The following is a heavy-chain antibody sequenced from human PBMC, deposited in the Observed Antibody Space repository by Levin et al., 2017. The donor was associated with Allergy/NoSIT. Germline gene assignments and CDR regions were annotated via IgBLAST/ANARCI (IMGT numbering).Heavy chain of an antibody. V-gene: IGHV3-21*01. CDR3: ARDWGDYDFWSGYHTGFDY. CDR1: GFTFSSYS. Sequence: AGGSLRLSCAASGFTFSSYSMNWVRQAPGKGLEWVSSISSSSSYIYYADSVKGRFTISRDNAKNSLYLQMNSLRAEDTAVYYCARDWGDYDFWSGYHTGFDYWGQGTLVTVSS. CDR2: ISSSSSYI. J-gene: IGHJ4*02. D-gene: IGHD3-3*01.